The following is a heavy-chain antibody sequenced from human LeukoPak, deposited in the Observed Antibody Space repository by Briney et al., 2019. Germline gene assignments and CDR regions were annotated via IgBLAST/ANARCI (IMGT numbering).Heavy chain of an antibody. Sequence: GGSLRLSCAASGFTYSIYAMSWVRQAPRKGLEWVSAISGNGGSTYYTDSVKGRFTISRDNSRNTLYLHMNRLTAEDTAVYYCAKYRDVTSKGSGLGSLGQGTLVTVSS. J-gene: IGHJ5*01. V-gene: IGHV3-23*01. D-gene: IGHD4-17*01. CDR2: ISGNGGST. CDR3: AKYRDVTSKGSGLGS. CDR1: GFTYSIYA.